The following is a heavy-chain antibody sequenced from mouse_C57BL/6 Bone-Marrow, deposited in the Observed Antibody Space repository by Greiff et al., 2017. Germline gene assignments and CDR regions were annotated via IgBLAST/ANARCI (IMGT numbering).Heavy chain of an antibody. D-gene: IGHD3-2*02. CDR3: ARSGAWAGFAY. CDR1: GYTFTNYW. V-gene: IGHV1-63*01. J-gene: IGHJ3*01. CDR2: IYPGGGYT. Sequence: QVQLKQSGAELVRPGTSVKMSCKASGYTFTNYWIGWAKQRPGHGLEWIGDIYPGGGYTNSNEKFKGKATLTADKSSSTAYMQFSSLTSEDSAIYYCARSGAWAGFAYWGQGTLVTVSA.